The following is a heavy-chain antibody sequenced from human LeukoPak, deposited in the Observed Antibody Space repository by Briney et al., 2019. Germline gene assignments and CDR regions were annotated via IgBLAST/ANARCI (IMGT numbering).Heavy chain of an antibody. CDR3: ARDPSPEYCGGDCYSAFDI. J-gene: IGHJ3*02. Sequence: SETLSLTCTVSGGSISSYYWSWIRQPPGKGLEWIGYIYYSGSTNYNPSLKSRVTISVGTSKNQFSLKLSSVTAADTAVYYCARDPSPEYCGGDCYSAFDIWGQGTMVTVSS. CDR1: GGSISSYY. D-gene: IGHD2-21*02. CDR2: IYYSGST. V-gene: IGHV4-59*01.